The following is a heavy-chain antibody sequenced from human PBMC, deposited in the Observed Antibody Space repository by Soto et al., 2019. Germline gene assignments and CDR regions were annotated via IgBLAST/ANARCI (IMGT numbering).Heavy chain of an antibody. CDR3: ARDRAVVLWKVDGMDV. CDR1: GYTFTSYG. J-gene: IGHJ6*02. CDR2: ISAYNGNT. V-gene: IGHV1-18*01. D-gene: IGHD2-21*01. Sequence: QVQLVQSGAAVKKPGASVKVSCKASGYTFTSYGISWVRQAPGQGLEWMGWISAYNGNTNYAQKLQGRVTMTTDTSTSTAYMELRSLRADDTAVYYCARDRAVVLWKVDGMDVWGQGTTVTVSS.